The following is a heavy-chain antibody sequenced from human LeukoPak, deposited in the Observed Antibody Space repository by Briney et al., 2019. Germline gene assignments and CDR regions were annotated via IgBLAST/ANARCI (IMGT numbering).Heavy chain of an antibody. CDR3: ARRTAVAGLNYYYYGMDV. J-gene: IGHJ6*02. CDR2: ISAYNGNT. CDR1: GYTFTSYG. Sequence: ASVKVSCKASGYTFTSYGIRWVRQAPGQGLEWMGWISAYNGNTNYAQKLQGRVTMTTDTSTSTAYMELRSLRSDDTAVYYCARRTAVAGLNYYYYGMDVWGQGTTVTVSS. D-gene: IGHD6-19*01. V-gene: IGHV1-18*01.